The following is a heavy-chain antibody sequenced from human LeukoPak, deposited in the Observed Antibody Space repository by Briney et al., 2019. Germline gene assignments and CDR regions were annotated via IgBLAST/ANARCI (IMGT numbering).Heavy chain of an antibody. CDR3: ARVAAAGKTYYYGMDV. V-gene: IGHV3-7*01. D-gene: IGHD6-13*01. J-gene: IGHJ6*02. CDR1: GFTFSLYA. CDR2: IKQDGSEK. Sequence: GGSLRLSCAASGFTFSLYAMNWVRQAPGKGLEWVANIKQDGSEKYYVDSVKGRFTISRDNAKNSLYLQMNSLRAEDTAVYYCARVAAAGKTYYYGMDVWGQGTTVTVSS.